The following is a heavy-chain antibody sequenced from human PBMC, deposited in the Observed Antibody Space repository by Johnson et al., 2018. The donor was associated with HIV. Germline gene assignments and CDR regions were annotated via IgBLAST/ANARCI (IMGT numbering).Heavy chain of an antibody. V-gene: IGHV3-15*01. CDR1: GFTFSNAW. CDR3: TTEVMQWEHQVVWTRAFDI. D-gene: IGHD1-26*01. J-gene: IGHJ3*02. CDR2: IKSKGDGGTV. Sequence: VQLVESGGGLVKPGGSLRLSCVASGFTFSNAWMSWVRQAPGKGLEWVGRIKSKGDGGTVDYAAPVIGRFTISRDDSKNTLNLQMNSLKSEDTAVYYCTTEVMQWEHQVVWTRAFDIWGQGTMVTVSS.